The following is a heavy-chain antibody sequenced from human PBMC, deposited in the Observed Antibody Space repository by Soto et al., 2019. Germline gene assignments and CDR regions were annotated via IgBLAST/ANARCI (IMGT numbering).Heavy chain of an antibody. J-gene: IGHJ6*02. Sequence: SVKVSCKASGGTFSSYAISWVRQAPGQGLEWMGGIIPIFGTANYAQKFQGRVTITADESTSTAYMELSSLRSEDTAVYYCARGFDYYDSSGYYGAYYYYGMDVWGQGTTVTVSS. CDR2: IIPIFGTA. CDR3: ARGFDYYDSSGYYGAYYYYGMDV. CDR1: GGTFSSYA. V-gene: IGHV1-69*13. D-gene: IGHD3-22*01.